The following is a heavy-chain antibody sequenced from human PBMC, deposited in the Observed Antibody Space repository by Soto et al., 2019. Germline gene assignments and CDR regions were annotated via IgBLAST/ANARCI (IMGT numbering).Heavy chain of an antibody. D-gene: IGHD6-19*01. Sequence: GGPLRLSCAASGFTFSSHSMNWVRQAPGKGLEWVSSITSSSSYIYYADSVKGRFTISRDNAKNSLYLQMNSLRAEDTAVYYCARVPQRIAVAGTSNRYYFDYWGQGTLVTVSS. CDR3: ARVPQRIAVAGTSNRYYFDY. J-gene: IGHJ4*02. V-gene: IGHV3-21*06. CDR1: GFTFSSHS. CDR2: ITSSSSYI.